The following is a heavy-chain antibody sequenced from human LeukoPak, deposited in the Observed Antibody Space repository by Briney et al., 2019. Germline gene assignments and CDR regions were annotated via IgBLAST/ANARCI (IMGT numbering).Heavy chain of an antibody. V-gene: IGHV3-21*01. CDR1: GFTFSSYR. CDR2: ISSSSSYI. Sequence: GGSLRLSCAASGFTFSSYRMNWVRQAPGKGLEWVSSISSSSSYIYYADSVKGRFTISRDNAKNSLYLQMNSLRAEDTAVYYCARGSEDVLRYFDWLPVDWGQGTLVTVSS. D-gene: IGHD3-9*01. J-gene: IGHJ4*02. CDR3: ARGSEDVLRYFDWLPVD.